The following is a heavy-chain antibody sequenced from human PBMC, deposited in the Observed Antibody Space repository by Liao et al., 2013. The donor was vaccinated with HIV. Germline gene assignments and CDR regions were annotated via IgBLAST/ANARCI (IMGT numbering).Heavy chain of an antibody. CDR1: GGSFSGYY. CDR2: INHSGST. V-gene: IGHV4-34*01. Sequence: QVQLQQWGAGLLKPSETLSLTCAVYGGSFSGYYWSWIRQPPGKGLEWIGEINHSGSTNYNPSLKSRVTISVDTSKNQFSLKLSSVTAADTAVYYCARATMVRGVPDAFDIWGQGTLVTVSS. J-gene: IGHJ3*02. CDR3: ARATMVRGVPDAFDI. D-gene: IGHD3-10*01.